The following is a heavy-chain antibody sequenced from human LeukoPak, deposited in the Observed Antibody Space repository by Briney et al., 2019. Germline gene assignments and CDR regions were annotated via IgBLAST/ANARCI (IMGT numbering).Heavy chain of an antibody. J-gene: IGHJ4*02. V-gene: IGHV3-74*01. CDR1: GFTFSSYW. CDR3: ANLQRGTNY. D-gene: IGHD4-11*01. CDR2: IDTDGSGT. Sequence: PGGSLRPSCAASGFTFSSYWMSWVRQAPGKGLVWVSRIDTDGSGTNYADSVKGRFTISRDNAKNTVYLQMNSLRAEDTAVYYCANLQRGTNYWGQGTLVTVSS.